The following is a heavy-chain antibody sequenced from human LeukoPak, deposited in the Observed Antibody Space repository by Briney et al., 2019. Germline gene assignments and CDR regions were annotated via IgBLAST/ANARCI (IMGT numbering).Heavy chain of an antibody. J-gene: IGHJ3*02. CDR3: ARDIYDILTDDAFDI. D-gene: IGHD3-9*01. CDR1: GYTFTSYG. V-gene: IGHV1-18*01. CDR2: ISAYNGNT. Sequence: ASVKVSCKASGYTFTSYGISWVRQAPGQGLEWMGWISAYNGNTNYAQKLQGRVTMTTDTSTSTAYMELRSLRSDDTAVYYCARDIYDILTDDAFDIWGQGTMVTVSS.